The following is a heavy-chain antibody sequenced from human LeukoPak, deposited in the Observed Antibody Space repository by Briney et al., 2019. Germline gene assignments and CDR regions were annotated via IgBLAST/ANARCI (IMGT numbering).Heavy chain of an antibody. CDR2: ISYDGSNK. D-gene: IGHD2-2*01. J-gene: IGHJ6*02. CDR3: ARGGGYCSSTSCLSHAYDYYGMDV. V-gene: IGHV3-30-3*01. CDR1: GFTFSSYA. Sequence: GRSLRLSCAASGFTFSSYAMHWVRQAPGKGLEWVAVISYDGSNKYYADSVKGRFTISRDNAKNSLYLQMNSLRAEDTAVYYCARGGGYCSSTSCLSHAYDYYGMDVWGQGTTVTVSS.